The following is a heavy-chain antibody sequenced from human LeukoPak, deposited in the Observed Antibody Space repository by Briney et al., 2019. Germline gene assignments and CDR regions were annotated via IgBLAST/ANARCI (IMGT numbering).Heavy chain of an antibody. V-gene: IGHV3-11*03. CDR1: GFTFSDYY. CDR3: ASRGDTSGYYYSDY. J-gene: IGHJ4*02. D-gene: IGHD3-22*01. CDR2: ICVGSSYT. Sequence: GRSLRLSCAASGFTFSDYYMTWIRQAPGKGLERVSYICVGSSYTNYADPAKGRFTISRDNAKNSLYRQMNSLRAEDTAVYSCASRGDTSGYYYSDYWGQGTLVTVSS.